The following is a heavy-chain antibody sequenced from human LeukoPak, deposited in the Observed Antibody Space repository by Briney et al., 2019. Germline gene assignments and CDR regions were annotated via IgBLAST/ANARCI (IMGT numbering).Heavy chain of an antibody. CDR2: IYYSGSS. Sequence: SETLSLTCTVSGGSISSYYWSWIRQPPGKGLEWIGYIYYSGSSNYNPSLKSRVTMSADTSKNQFSLKLSSVTAADTAVYYCARVPRSYYYYYYMDVWGKGTTVTVSS. CDR3: ARVPRSYYYYYYMDV. CDR1: GGSISSYY. V-gene: IGHV4-59*01. J-gene: IGHJ6*03.